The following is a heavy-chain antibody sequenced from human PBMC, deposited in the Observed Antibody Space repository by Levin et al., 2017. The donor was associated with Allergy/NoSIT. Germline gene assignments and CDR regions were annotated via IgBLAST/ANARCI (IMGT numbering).Heavy chain of an antibody. V-gene: IGHV3-30*18. Sequence: PGGSLRLSCAASGFTFSSYGMHWVRQAPGKGLEWVAVISYDGSNKYYADSVKGRFTISRDNSKNTLYLQMNSLRAEDTAVYYCAKDRPPIAVAGTGGRGVSSGFDYWGQGTLVTVSS. D-gene: IGHD6-19*01. CDR2: ISYDGSNK. CDR1: GFTFSSYG. J-gene: IGHJ4*02. CDR3: AKDRPPIAVAGTGGRGVSSGFDY.